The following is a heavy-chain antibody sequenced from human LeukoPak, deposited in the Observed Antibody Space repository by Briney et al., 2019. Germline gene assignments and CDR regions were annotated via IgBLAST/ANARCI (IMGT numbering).Heavy chain of an antibody. D-gene: IGHD3/OR15-3a*01. V-gene: IGHV4-4*07. CDR3: ARLGLGTKRGNSHSYGMDV. CDR1: GGSLTNYY. Sequence: PSEALSLTCSVSGGSLTNYYWNWIRQPAGRGLEWVGRIYITGSTNYNPSLKSRVTMSVDTSKNQFFLKLASVTAADTAVYYCARLGLGTKRGNSHSYGMDVGGQGTTVTVSS. CDR2: IYITGST. J-gene: IGHJ6*02.